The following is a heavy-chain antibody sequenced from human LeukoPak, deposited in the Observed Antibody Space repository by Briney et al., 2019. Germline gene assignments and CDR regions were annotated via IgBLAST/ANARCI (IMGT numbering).Heavy chain of an antibody. Sequence: GGSLRLSCAASGFTFSSYGMHWVRQAPGKGLEWVAFIRYDGSNKYYADSVKGRFTISRDNSKNTLYLQMNSLRAEDTAVYYCAKDNALIVVVPAAVDYWGQGTLVTVSS. J-gene: IGHJ4*02. V-gene: IGHV3-30*02. CDR3: AKDNALIVVVPAAVDY. CDR1: GFTFSSYG. D-gene: IGHD2-2*01. CDR2: IRYDGSNK.